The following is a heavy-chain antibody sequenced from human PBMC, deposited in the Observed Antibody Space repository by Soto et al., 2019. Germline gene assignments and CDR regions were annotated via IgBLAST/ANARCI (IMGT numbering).Heavy chain of an antibody. D-gene: IGHD3-22*01. CDR1: GFTFSSYG. CDR2: ISYDGSNK. CDR3: AKAPFNYYSSGYYYGPTYYYGMDV. V-gene: IGHV3-30*18. J-gene: IGHJ6*02. Sequence: GGSLRLSCAASGFTFSSYGMHWVRQDPGKGLEWVAGISYDGSNKYYADPVKGRFTISRDNSKNTLYLQMNSLRAEDTAVYYCAKAPFNYYSSGYYYGPTYYYGMDVWGQGTTVTVSS.